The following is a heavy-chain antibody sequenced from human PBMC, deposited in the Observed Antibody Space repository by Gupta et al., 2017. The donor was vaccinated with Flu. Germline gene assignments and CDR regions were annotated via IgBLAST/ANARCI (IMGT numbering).Heavy chain of an antibody. J-gene: IGHJ3*02. D-gene: IGHD5-18*01. CDR3: ARGGLGGYSYGSAGDAFDI. CDR2: INHSGST. V-gene: IGHV4-34*01. CDR1: GGSFSGYY. Sequence: QVQLQQWGAGLLKPSETLSLTCAVYGGSFSGYYWSWIRQPPGKGLEWIGEINHSGSTNYNPSLKSRVTISVDTSKNQFSLKLSSVTAADTAVYYCARGGLGGYSYGSAGDAFDIWGQGTMVTVSS.